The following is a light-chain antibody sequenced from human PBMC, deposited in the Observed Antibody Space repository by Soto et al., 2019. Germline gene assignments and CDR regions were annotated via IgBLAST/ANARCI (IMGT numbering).Light chain of an antibody. Sequence: EIVMTQSPDTLSLSPGERVSLSCRASNSISDRLAWYQQKPGQAPRLLIYTASNRATGIPVKFSGSGSGTEFTLTISSLQSEDFAVYYCQQYINWPWAFGLGTKVDNK. CDR2: TAS. CDR3: QQYINWPWA. V-gene: IGKV3-15*01. CDR1: NSISDR. J-gene: IGKJ1*01.